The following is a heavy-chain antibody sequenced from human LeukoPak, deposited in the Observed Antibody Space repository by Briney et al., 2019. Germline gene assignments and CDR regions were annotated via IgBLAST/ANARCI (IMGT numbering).Heavy chain of an antibody. Sequence: PSETLSLTCAVYGGSLSGYYWSWIREPPGKGRGWIGEINHSGSNNYNPSLKSRVTISVDTSKTQCSLKLSSVAAAETAVYYCARIAAHQPIDYWGPGNLVTVSS. V-gene: IGHV4-34*01. CDR2: INHSGSN. CDR1: GGSLSGYY. J-gene: IGHJ4*02. D-gene: IGHD6-13*01. CDR3: ARIAAHQPIDY.